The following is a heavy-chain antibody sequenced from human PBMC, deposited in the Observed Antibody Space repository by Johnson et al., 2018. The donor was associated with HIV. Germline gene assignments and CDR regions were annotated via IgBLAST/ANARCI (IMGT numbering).Heavy chain of an antibody. CDR2: ITWNSGSI. Sequence: VQLIESGGGLVQPGRSLRLSCAPSGFTFDDYAMHWVRQAPGKGLEWVSGITWNSGSIGYADSVKGRFTISRDNAKNSLYLQMNSLRAEDTALYYCARADTYDNDDAHLLHAFDIWGQGTMVTVSS. J-gene: IGHJ3*02. CDR3: ARADTYDNDDAHLLHAFDI. V-gene: IGHV3-9*01. CDR1: GFTFDDYA. D-gene: IGHD5-18*01.